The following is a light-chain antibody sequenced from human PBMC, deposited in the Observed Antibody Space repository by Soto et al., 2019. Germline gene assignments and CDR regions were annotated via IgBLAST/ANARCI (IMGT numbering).Light chain of an antibody. CDR1: QSVSSSY. CDR2: GAS. Sequence: EIVLTQSPGTLSLSPGERATLSCRASQSVSSSYLAWYQQKPGQAPRLLIYGASSRATGIPDRFSGSGSGTDFTLTISRLEPKDFAVYYCQQYGSSPPNTFGQGTKVDIK. V-gene: IGKV3-20*01. J-gene: IGKJ2*01. CDR3: QQYGSSPPNT.